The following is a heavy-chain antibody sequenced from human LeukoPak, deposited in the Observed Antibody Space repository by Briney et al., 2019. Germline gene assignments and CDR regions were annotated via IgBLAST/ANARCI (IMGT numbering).Heavy chain of an antibody. CDR3: AKERITMVRGALDY. Sequence: GRSLRLSCAASGFTFDDYTMHWVRQAPGKGLEWVSGISWNSGSIGYADSVKGRFTISRDNAKNSLYPQMNSLRAEDTALYYCAKERITMVRGALDYWGQGTLVTVSS. D-gene: IGHD3-10*01. CDR1: GFTFDDYT. V-gene: IGHV3-9*01. J-gene: IGHJ4*02. CDR2: ISWNSGSI.